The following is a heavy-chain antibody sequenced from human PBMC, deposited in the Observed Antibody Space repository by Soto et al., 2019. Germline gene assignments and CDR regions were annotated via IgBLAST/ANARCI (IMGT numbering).Heavy chain of an antibody. V-gene: IGHV1-46*01. CDR2: INPSGGST. D-gene: IGHD3-3*01. J-gene: IGHJ6*02. CDR3: ARAHIRFLEWLSTGANYYYGMDV. CDR1: GYTFTSYY. Sequence: GASVKVSCKASGYTFTSYYMHWVRQAPGQGLEWMGIINPSGGSTSYAQKFQGRVTMTRDTSTSTVYMELSSLRSEDTAVYYCARAHIRFLEWLSTGANYYYGMDVWGQGTTVTAP.